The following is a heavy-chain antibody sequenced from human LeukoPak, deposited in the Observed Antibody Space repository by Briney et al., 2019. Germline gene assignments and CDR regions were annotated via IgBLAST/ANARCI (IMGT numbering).Heavy chain of an antibody. D-gene: IGHD6-13*01. CDR3: ARDGSYSSSWYFDY. Sequence: GGSLRLSCAASRFTFSSYGMHWVRQAPGKGLEWVAFIQYDGINKYYADSVKGRFTISRDNSKNTLYLQMNSLRTEDTAVYYCARDGSYSSSWYFDYWGQGTLVTVSS. CDR1: RFTFSSYG. CDR2: IQYDGINK. V-gene: IGHV3-30*02. J-gene: IGHJ4*02.